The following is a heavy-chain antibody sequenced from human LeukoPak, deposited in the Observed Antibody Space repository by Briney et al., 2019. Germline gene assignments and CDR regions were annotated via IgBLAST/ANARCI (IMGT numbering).Heavy chain of an antibody. D-gene: IGHD5-18*01. V-gene: IGHV4-39*01. J-gene: IGHJ1*01. CDR3: ARHSGGYSYDI. CDR2: IFYTGGT. Sequence: SETLSLTCTVSGGSISRNDYHWGWIRQPPGKGLEWIATIFYTGGTYYNPSLKSRVTLSLDTSKNQFSLKLSSVTAADTAVYYCARHSGGYSYDIWGQGTLVTVSS. CDR1: GGSISRNDYH.